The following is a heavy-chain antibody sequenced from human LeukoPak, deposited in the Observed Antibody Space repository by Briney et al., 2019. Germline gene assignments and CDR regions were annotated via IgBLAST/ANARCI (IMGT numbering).Heavy chain of an antibody. CDR2: IYSGGTT. CDR3: ARDPFS. J-gene: IGHJ5*02. CDR1: GFTVSGNY. Sequence: GGSLRLSCAASGFTVSGNYMSWVRQAPGKGPEVVSLIYSGGTTYYADSVKGRFTISRDTSRNALILQMNCLTVEDTAVYYCARDPFSWGQGTLVTVSP. V-gene: IGHV3-66*01.